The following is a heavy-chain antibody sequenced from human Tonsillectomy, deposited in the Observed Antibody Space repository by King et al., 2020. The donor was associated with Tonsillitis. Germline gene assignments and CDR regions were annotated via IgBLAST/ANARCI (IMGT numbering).Heavy chain of an antibody. D-gene: IGHD3-10*01. CDR3: ARGASGSHLEN. J-gene: IGHJ4*02. CDR1: GFTFSDYY. V-gene: IGHV3-11*01. CDR2: ISRGGSTT. Sequence: HVQLVESGGGLVNPGGSLRLSCAAAGFTFSDYYMSWIRQAPGKGLEWVSYISRGGSTTCYADSVKGRFTVSRDNAKNSLYLQMNSLRAEDTAVYYCARGASGSHLENWGQGVPVTVSS.